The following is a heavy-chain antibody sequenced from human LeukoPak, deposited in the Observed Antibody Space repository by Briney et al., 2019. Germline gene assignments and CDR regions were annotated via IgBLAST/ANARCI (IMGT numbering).Heavy chain of an antibody. CDR2: ISSSSSYI. Sequence: LDWVSSISSSSSYIYYADSVKGRFTISRDNAKNSLYLQMNSLRAEDTAVYYCARDNEGFDPWGQGTLVTVSS. D-gene: IGHD2-8*01. J-gene: IGHJ5*02. V-gene: IGHV3-21*01. CDR3: ARDNEGFDP.